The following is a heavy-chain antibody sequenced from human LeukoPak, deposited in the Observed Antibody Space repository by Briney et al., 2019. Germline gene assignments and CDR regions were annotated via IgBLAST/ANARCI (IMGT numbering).Heavy chain of an antibody. Sequence: QAGGSLRLSCAASGFIFSSHWMTWVRQAPGKGLEWVASIKEDGSEKNYVDSVKGRFTISRDNANNSLYLQMKSLRDEDTAVYSCARGYSALGYWGQGTLVTVSS. CDR1: GFIFSSHW. D-gene: IGHD6-13*01. J-gene: IGHJ4*02. CDR3: ARGYSALGY. CDR2: IKEDGSEK. V-gene: IGHV3-7*01.